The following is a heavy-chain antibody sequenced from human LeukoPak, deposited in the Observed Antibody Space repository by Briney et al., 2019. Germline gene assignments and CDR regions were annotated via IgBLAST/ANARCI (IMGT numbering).Heavy chain of an antibody. V-gene: IGHV1-24*01. Sequence: ASVKVSCKVSGYTLTELSMHWVRQAPGKGLGWMGGFDPEDGETIYAQRFQGRVTMTEDTSTDTAYMELSSLRSEDTAVYYCATDGVIAGATTAFDYWGQGTLVTVSS. D-gene: IGHD1-26*01. CDR3: ATDGVIAGATTAFDY. CDR1: GYTLTELS. CDR2: FDPEDGET. J-gene: IGHJ4*02.